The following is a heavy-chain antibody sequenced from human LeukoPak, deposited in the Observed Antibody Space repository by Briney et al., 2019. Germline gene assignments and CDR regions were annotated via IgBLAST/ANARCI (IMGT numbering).Heavy chain of an antibody. CDR3: ARWPHCQDF. V-gene: IGHV3-7*05. CDR2: INKDGSEE. J-gene: IGHJ4*02. CDR1: GFTFSDFY. Sequence: GSLRLSCAASGFTFSDFYMGWVRQAPGKGLEWVANINKDGSEEKYVDSVKGRFTISRDNAKNSLYLQMSSLRADDTAVYYCARWPHCQDFWGRGTRVTVSS.